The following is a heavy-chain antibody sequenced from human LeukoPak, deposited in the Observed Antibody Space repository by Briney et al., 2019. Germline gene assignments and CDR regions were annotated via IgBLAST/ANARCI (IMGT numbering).Heavy chain of an antibody. J-gene: IGHJ6*03. D-gene: IGHD2-21*02. Sequence: PSETLSLTCTVSGGSISSSSYYWGWIRQPPGKGLEWIGSIYYSGSTYYNPSLKSRVTISVDTSKNQFSLKLSSVTAADTAVYYCANCGGDCYGGYYYYYMDVWGKGTTVTVSS. V-gene: IGHV4-39*07. CDR2: IYYSGST. CDR1: GGSISSSSYY. CDR3: ANCGGDCYGGYYYYYMDV.